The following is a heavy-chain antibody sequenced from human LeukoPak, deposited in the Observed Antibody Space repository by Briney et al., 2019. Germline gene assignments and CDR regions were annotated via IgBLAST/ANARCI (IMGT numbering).Heavy chain of an antibody. V-gene: IGHV3-21*01. CDR2: ISSSSSYI. CDR3: AVHIVVVTATTPHY. CDR1: GFTFSSYS. D-gene: IGHD2-21*02. Sequence: GGSLRLPCAASGFTFSSYSMNWVRQAPGKGLEWVSSISSSSSYIYYADSVKGRFTISRDNAKNSLYLQMNSLRAEDTAVYYCAVHIVVVTATTPHYWGQGTLVTVSS. J-gene: IGHJ4*02.